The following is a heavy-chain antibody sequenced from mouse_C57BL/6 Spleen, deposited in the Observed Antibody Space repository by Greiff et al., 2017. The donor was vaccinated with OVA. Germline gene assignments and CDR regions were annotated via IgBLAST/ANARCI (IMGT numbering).Heavy chain of an antibody. CDR3: ASGRDDGYCFDY. Sequence: VQLQQSGPELVKPGASVKLSCKASGYSFTDYNMNWVKQRTGQGLEWIGVINPNYGTTSYNEKFKGKATLTVDKSSSTAYMQLNSLTSEDSAVYYCASGRDDGYCFDYWGQGTTLTVSS. J-gene: IGHJ2*01. D-gene: IGHD2-3*01. CDR2: INPNYGTT. CDR1: GYSFTDYN. V-gene: IGHV1-39*01.